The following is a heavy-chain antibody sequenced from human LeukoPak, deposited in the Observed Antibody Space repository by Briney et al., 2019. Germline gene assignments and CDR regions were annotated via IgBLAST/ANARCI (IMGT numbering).Heavy chain of an antibody. Sequence: SGASMRLSCVASGFTFSSYDMNWVRQAPGKGLEWVSYLSSSGSTIYYADSVKGRFTISRDNAKNSLYLQMNSLRAEDTAVYYCARGREAVEVAATCYCDYWGQGTLVTVSS. CDR2: LSSSGSTI. V-gene: IGHV3-48*03. D-gene: IGHD6-19*01. CDR1: GFTFSSYD. J-gene: IGHJ4*02. CDR3: ARGREAVEVAATCYCDY.